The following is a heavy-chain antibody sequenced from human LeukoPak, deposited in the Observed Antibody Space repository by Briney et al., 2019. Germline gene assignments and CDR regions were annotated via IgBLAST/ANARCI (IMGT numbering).Heavy chain of an antibody. CDR3: ARFGNNYYYYYMDV. V-gene: IGHV3-7*01. CDR1: GFTVSKNY. CDR2: IEQDGSEK. Sequence: GGSLRLSCAASGFTVSKNYMSWVRQAPGKGLEWVANIEQDGSEKYYVDSVKGRFTISRDNAENSLYLQMNSLRAEDTAVYYCARFGNNYYYYYMDVWGKGTTVTISS. D-gene: IGHD1/OR15-1a*01. J-gene: IGHJ6*03.